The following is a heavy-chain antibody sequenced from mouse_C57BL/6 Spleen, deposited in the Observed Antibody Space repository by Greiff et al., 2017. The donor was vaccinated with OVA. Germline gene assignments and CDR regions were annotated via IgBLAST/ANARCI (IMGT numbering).Heavy chain of an antibody. Sequence: VQLQQSGAELVRPGTSVKVSCKASGYAFTNYLIEWVKQRPGQGLEWIGVINPGSGGTNYNEKFKGKATLTVDKSSSTAYMQLSSLTSEDSAVYYCARSTGTGYFDYWGQGTTLTVSS. CDR2: INPGSGGT. J-gene: IGHJ2*01. D-gene: IGHD4-1*01. CDR1: GYAFTNYL. V-gene: IGHV1-54*01. CDR3: ARSTGTGYFDY.